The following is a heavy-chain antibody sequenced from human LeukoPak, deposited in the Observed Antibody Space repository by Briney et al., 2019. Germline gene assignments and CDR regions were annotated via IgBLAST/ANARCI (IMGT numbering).Heavy chain of an antibody. D-gene: IGHD3-10*01. Sequence: GSSVKVSCKASGGTFSSHAISWVRQAPGQGLEWMGGIIPIFGTANYAQKFQGRVTITADESTSTAYMELSSLRSEDTAVYYCARDNPHTMVRGVIPFDYWGQGTLVTVSS. CDR3: ARDNPHTMVRGVIPFDY. CDR1: GGTFSSHA. CDR2: IIPIFGTA. V-gene: IGHV1-69*01. J-gene: IGHJ4*02.